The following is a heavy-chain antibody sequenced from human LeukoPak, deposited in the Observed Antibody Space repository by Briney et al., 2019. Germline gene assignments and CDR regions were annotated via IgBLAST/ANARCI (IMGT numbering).Heavy chain of an antibody. V-gene: IGHV3-30*03. D-gene: IGHD3-22*01. CDR2: ISYDGSTK. CDR3: ARDRGEKYYYDSSGYYNYFDY. CDR1: GFTFSSYG. J-gene: IGHJ4*02. Sequence: GGSLRLSCAASGFTFSSYGMHWVRQAPGKGLEWVAVISYDGSTKYYADSVKGRFTISRDNAKNSLYLQMNSLRDEDTAVYYCARDRGEKYYYDSSGYYNYFDYWGQGTLVTVSS.